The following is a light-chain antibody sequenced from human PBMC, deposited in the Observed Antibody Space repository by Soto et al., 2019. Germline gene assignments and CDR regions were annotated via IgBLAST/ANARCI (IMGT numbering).Light chain of an antibody. CDR3: QPYNTYST. CDR2: DSS. CDR1: YDISSS. V-gene: IGKV1-9*01. Sequence: DIQLTQSPSFLSASVEDRVTISCRASYDISSSLAWYQQEPGKPPKLLIYDSSTLQTGVPSRFSGGGSGTEFTLTISCLQPDDFATYYCQPYNTYSTFGQGTRLEIK. J-gene: IGKJ5*01.